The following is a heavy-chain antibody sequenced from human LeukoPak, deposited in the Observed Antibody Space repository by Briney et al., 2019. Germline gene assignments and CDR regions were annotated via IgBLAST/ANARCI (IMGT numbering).Heavy chain of an antibody. J-gene: IGHJ4*02. CDR2: IYYSGST. Sequence: RSSETLSLTCAVSGGSISSNSYYWGWIRQPPGKGLEWIGSIYYSGSTYYNPSLKSRVTISVDTSKNQFSLKLSSVTAADTAVYYCARVAVAAREYFDYWGQGTLVTVSS. D-gene: IGHD6-19*01. CDR3: ARVAVAAREYFDY. V-gene: IGHV4-39*07. CDR1: GGSISSNSYY.